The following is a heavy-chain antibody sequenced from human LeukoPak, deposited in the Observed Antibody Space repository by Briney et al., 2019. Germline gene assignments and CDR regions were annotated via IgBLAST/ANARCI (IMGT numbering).Heavy chain of an antibody. CDR3: ARAVYSSGWIYYYYYYMDV. V-gene: IGHV3-7*01. J-gene: IGHJ6*03. CDR2: IKQDGSEK. D-gene: IGHD6-19*01. Sequence: GGSLRLSCAASGFTFSSYWMSWVRQAPGKGLEWVANIKQDGSEKYYVDSVKGRFTISRDNAKNSLYLQMNSLRAEDTAVYYCARAVYSSGWIYYYYYYMDVWGKGTTVTVSS. CDR1: GFTFSSYW.